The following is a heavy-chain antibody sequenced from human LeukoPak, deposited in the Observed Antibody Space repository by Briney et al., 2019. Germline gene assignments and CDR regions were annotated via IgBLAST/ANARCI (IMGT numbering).Heavy chain of an antibody. V-gene: IGHV4-30-4*01. Sequence: SETLSLTCTVSGGSISSGDYFWSWLRQPPGKGLEWIGSIYYIGTTYYNPSLRSRVTISVDTSKNQFSLKLSSVTAADTAVYYCARGRTSFDPWGQGTLVTVSS. CDR1: GGSISSGDYF. J-gene: IGHJ5*02. D-gene: IGHD2-2*01. CDR2: IYYIGTT. CDR3: ARGRTSFDP.